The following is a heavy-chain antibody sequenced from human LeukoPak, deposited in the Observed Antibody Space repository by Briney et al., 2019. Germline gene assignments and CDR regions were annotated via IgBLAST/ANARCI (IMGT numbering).Heavy chain of an antibody. CDR3: AAALGAAAGTYYYYGMDV. CDR2: IVVGSGNT. J-gene: IGHJ6*02. CDR1: GFTFTSSA. V-gene: IGHV1-58*02. D-gene: IGHD6-13*01. Sequence: SVKVSCKASGFTFTSSAMQWVRQARGQRLEWIGWIVVGSGNTNYAQKFQERVTITRDMSTSTAYMELSSLRSEDTAVYYCAAALGAAAGTYYYYGMDVWGQGTTVTVSS.